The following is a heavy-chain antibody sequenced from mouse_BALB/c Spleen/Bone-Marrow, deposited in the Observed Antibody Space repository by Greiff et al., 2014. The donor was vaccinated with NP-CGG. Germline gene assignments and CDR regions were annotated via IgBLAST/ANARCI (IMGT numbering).Heavy chain of an antibody. Sequence: EVKLMESGGGLVQPGGSRKLSCAASGFTFSSFGMHWVRQAPEKGLEWVAYISSGSSTIYYADTVKGRFTISRDNPKNTLFLQMTRRRSEDTAMYYCTRKGALITHYYAMDYWGQGTSVTVSS. CDR2: ISSGSSTI. CDR1: GFTFSSFG. V-gene: IGHV5-17*02. J-gene: IGHJ4*01. D-gene: IGHD2-4*01. CDR3: TRKGALITHYYAMDY.